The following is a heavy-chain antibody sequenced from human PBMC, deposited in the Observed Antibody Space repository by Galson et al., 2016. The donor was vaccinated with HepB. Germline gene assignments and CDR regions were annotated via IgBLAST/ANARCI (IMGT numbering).Heavy chain of an antibody. V-gene: IGHV3-74*01. J-gene: IGHJ4*02. D-gene: IGHD1-7*01. CDR3: ARCGNYETLDY. CDR1: GFTFSPYW. CDR2: IHSDGSST. Sequence: SLRLSCAASGFTFSPYWMHWVRQAPGEGLVWVPYIHSDGSSTTYADSVMGRFTISRDNAKNTVHLQMNSLRAEDTAVYYCARCGNYETLDYWCQGTLVTVSS.